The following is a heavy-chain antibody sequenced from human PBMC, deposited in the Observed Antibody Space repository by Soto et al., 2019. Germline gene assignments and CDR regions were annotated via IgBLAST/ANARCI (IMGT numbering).Heavy chain of an antibody. J-gene: IGHJ4*02. Sequence: PGGSLRLSCAASGFTFSSHSMNWVRQAPGKGLEWVSYISSSSSTIYYAGSVKGRFTISRDNAKNSLYLQMNSLRVEDTAVYYCARGSYSSGWYVDYWGQGTLVTVSS. CDR3: ARGSYSSGWYVDY. CDR1: GFTFSSHS. D-gene: IGHD6-19*01. CDR2: ISSSSSTI. V-gene: IGHV3-48*01.